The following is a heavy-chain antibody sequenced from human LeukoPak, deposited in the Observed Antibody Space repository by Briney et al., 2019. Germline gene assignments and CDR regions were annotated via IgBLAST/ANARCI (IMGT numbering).Heavy chain of an antibody. CDR2: INPNSGGT. Sequence: ASVKVSCKASGYTFPSYGISWVRQAPGQGLEWMGWINPNSGGTNYAQKFQGRVTMTRDTSISTAYMELSRLRSDDTAVYYCWYYYDSSNAVVNAFDIWGQGTMVTVSS. D-gene: IGHD3-22*01. J-gene: IGHJ3*02. CDR3: WYYYDSSNAVVNAFDI. CDR1: GYTFPSYG. V-gene: IGHV1-2*02.